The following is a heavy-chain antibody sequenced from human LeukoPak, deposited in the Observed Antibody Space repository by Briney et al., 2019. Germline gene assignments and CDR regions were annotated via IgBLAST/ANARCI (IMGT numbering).Heavy chain of an antibody. CDR1: GFTFSSYA. CDR2: INHSGST. D-gene: IGHD6-13*01. V-gene: IGHV4-34*01. CDR3: ARGWTAYSSSWYRYYYYYYMDV. J-gene: IGHJ6*03. Sequence: PGGSLRLSCAASGFTFSSYAMSWIRQPPGKGLEWIGEINHSGSTNYNPSLKSRVTISVDTSKNQFSLKLSSVTAADTAVYYCARGWTAYSSSWYRYYYYYYMDVWGKGTTVTVSS.